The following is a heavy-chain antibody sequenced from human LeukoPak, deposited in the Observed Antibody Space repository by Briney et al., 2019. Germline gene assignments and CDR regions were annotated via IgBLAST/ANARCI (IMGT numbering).Heavy chain of an antibody. Sequence: ASVKVSCKASGYTFTGYYMHWVRQAPGQGLEWMGWINPNSGGTNYAQKFQGRVTMTRDTSISTAYMELSRLRSDDTAVYYCARGMYSSGWYRFDYWAREPWSPSPQ. J-gene: IGHJ4*02. CDR2: INPNSGGT. CDR1: GYTFTGYY. V-gene: IGHV1-2*02. D-gene: IGHD6-19*01. CDR3: ARGMYSSGWYRFDY.